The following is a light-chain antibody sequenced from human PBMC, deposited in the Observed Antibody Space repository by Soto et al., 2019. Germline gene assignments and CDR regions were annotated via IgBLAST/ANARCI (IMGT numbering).Light chain of an antibody. CDR2: DAS. CDR3: QQYENLPT. Sequence: DIQMTQSPSSLSASVGDRVPITCQASQNINNYLNWYQQKPGRAPKILIYDASNLEAGVPSRFRGSGSGTDFTFTISRLQPEDIATYYCQQYENLPTFGQGTRLEIK. CDR1: QNINNY. J-gene: IGKJ5*01. V-gene: IGKV1-33*01.